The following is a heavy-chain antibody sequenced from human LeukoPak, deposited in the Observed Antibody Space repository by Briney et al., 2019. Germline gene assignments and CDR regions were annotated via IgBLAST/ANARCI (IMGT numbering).Heavy chain of an antibody. V-gene: IGHV3-30*19. J-gene: IGHJ3*02. CDR3: ARPGNIVVVVAETFDI. CDR1: GFTFSSYG. D-gene: IGHD2-15*01. CDR2: ISYDGSNK. Sequence: GGSLRLSCAASGFTFSSYGMHWVRQAPGKGLEWVAVISYDGSNKYYADSVKGRFTISRDNSKNTLYLQMNSLRAEDTAVYYCARPGNIVVVVAETFDIWGQGTMVTVSS.